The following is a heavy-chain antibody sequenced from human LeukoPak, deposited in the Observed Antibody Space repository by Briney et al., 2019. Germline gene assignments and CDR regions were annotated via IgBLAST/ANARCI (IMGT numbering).Heavy chain of an antibody. D-gene: IGHD3-10*01. CDR3: ARDPIYYPRLGYFGY. CDR1: GYSISNGYY. J-gene: IGHJ4*02. Sequence: SETLSLTCAVSGYSISNGYYWGWIRQPPGKGLEWIGSFFHGGTTYYNPSLKSRVTISGDTSKNQISLKLSSVTAADTAVYYCARDPIYYPRLGYFGYWGQGTLVTVSS. V-gene: IGHV4-38-2*02. CDR2: FFHGGTT.